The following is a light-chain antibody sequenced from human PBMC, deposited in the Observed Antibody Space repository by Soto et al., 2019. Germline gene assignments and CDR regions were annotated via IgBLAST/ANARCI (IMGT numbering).Light chain of an antibody. CDR3: QATFRTTAGT. V-gene: IGKV1-39*01. Sequence: DIQLTQSPSSLSAQVGDRVTITCRTSQNINNFLNWYRQRPGEAPGLLIYGASGLRGGVYTRFSGSGSGTDLHFPHRRLPPRDSATYHCQATFRTTAGTLGQGT. CDR1: QNINNF. J-gene: IGKJ1*01. CDR2: GAS.